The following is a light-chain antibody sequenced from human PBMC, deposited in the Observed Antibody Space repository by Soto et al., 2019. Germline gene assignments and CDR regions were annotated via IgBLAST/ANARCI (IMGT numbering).Light chain of an antibody. J-gene: IGLJ2*01. CDR2: EDK. CDR3: GTWDSSLSVGV. V-gene: IGLV1-51*02. Sequence: QSVLTQPPSVSAAPGQKVTISCSGSSSNIGNNYVAWYQQLPGTAPKLLIYEDKRRPSGIPDRFSGSKSGTSATLGITGLQTGDEADYYCGTWDSSLSVGVFGGGTKVTVL. CDR1: SSNIGNNY.